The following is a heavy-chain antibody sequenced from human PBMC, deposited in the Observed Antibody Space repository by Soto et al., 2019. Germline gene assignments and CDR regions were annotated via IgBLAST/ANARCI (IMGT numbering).Heavy chain of an antibody. D-gene: IGHD3-10*01. Sequence: QVQLVESGGGVVQPGRSLRLSCAACGFTFSSYGMHWVRQAPGKGLEWVAVISYDGINKYYADSVKGRFTISRDNSKNTLYLQMNRLRAEDTGVYYCAPWFGAFDYRGQGALVTVSS. CDR2: ISYDGINK. CDR3: APWFGAFDY. V-gene: IGHV3-30*03. CDR1: GFTFSSYG. J-gene: IGHJ4*02.